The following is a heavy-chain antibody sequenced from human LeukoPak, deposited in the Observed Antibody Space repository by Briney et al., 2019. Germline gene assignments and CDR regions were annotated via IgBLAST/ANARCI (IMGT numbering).Heavy chain of an antibody. Sequence: GGSLRLSCAASGFTFSSCAMSWVRQAPGKGLEWVSAISGSGVGTYYADSVKGRFTISRDNSKNTLYLQMNSLRAEDTAVYYCATQYYYDRSGYTPLYYFDYWGQGTLVTVSS. V-gene: IGHV3-23*01. CDR2: ISGSGVGT. CDR3: ATQYYYDRSGYTPLYYFDY. D-gene: IGHD3-22*01. CDR1: GFTFSSCA. J-gene: IGHJ4*02.